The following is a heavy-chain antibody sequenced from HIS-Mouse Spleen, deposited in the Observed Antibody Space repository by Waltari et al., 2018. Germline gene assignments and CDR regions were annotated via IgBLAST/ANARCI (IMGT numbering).Heavy chain of an antibody. CDR1: GYTFTSYN. CDR3: ARGHDYSNYFDY. V-gene: IGHV1-8*01. CDR2: MNPNSGNT. D-gene: IGHD4-4*01. Sequence: QLQLVQSGAEVQTPGASVTVSCKASGYTFTSYNINWGRQATGQGLEWMGWMNPNSGNTGYAQKFQGRVTMTRNTSISTAYMELSSLRSEDTAVYYCARGHDYSNYFDYWGQGTLVTVSS. J-gene: IGHJ4*02.